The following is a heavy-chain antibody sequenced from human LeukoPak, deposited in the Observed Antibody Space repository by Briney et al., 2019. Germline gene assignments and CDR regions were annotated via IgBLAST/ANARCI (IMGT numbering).Heavy chain of an antibody. D-gene: IGHD5-12*01. J-gene: IGHJ3*02. CDR2: ISAYNGNT. Sequence: ASVKVSCKASGYTFTSYGISWVRQAPGQGLEWMGWISAYNGNTNYAQKLQGRVTMTTDTSTSTAYIELRSMRSDDTAVYYCARGYSGYDYPYDAFDIWGQGTMVTVSS. CDR3: ARGYSGYDYPYDAFDI. V-gene: IGHV1-18*01. CDR1: GYTFTSYG.